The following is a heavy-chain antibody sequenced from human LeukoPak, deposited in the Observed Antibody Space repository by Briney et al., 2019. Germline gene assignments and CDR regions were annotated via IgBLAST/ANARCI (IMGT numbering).Heavy chain of an antibody. J-gene: IGHJ4*02. V-gene: IGHV1-2*02. CDR2: INPNSGGT. CDR1: GYTFTGYY. CDR3: ARVGSDSSGWRRFDY. Sequence: ASVKVSCKASGYTFTGYYMHWVRQAPGQGLEWMGWINPNSGGTNSAQKFQGRVTMARDTSISTAYMELSRLRSDDTAVYYCARVGSDSSGWRRFDYWGQGTLVTVSS. D-gene: IGHD6-19*01.